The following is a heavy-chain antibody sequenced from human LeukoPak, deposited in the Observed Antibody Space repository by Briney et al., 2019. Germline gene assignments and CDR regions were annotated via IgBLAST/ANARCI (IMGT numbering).Heavy chain of an antibody. Sequence: NSSGTLSLTCAVSGGSISSSNWWSWVRQPPGKGLEWIGEINQSGSTNYNPSLKSRGTISVDTANNQFSLKLSAVTAADTAVYYCARGRRGYSSPVRFQHWGQGTLVTVSS. J-gene: IGHJ1*01. CDR3: ARGRRGYSSPVRFQH. D-gene: IGHD6-13*01. CDR1: GGSISSSNW. V-gene: IGHV4-4*02. CDR2: INQSGST.